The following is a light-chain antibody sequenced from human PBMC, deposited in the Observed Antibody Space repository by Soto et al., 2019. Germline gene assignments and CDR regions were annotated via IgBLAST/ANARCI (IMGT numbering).Light chain of an antibody. Sequence: SSRASQGLGTNLAWYQQKPGQAPRLLIYAASTRATGVPGRFSCSGSGTEFTLTIGSLQSEDFPVYYCQQYNHWPLTFGGGTKVDIK. CDR3: QQYNHWPLT. CDR2: AAS. CDR1: QGLGTN. V-gene: IGKV3-15*01. J-gene: IGKJ4*01.